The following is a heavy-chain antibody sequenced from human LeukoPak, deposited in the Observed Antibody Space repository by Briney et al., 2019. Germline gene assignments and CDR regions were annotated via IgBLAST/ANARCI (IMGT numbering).Heavy chain of an antibody. CDR2: IKQDGSEK. CDR3: ARRGYSYGYLTWVDY. D-gene: IGHD5-18*01. CDR1: GFTFGKYW. V-gene: IGHV3-7*03. Sequence: GGSLRLSCVASGFTFGKYWMSWVRQAPGKGLEWVANIKQDGSEKYYVDSVKGRFTISRDNAKNSLYLQMNSLRAEDTAVYYCARRGYSYGYLTWVDYWGQGTLVTVSS. J-gene: IGHJ4*02.